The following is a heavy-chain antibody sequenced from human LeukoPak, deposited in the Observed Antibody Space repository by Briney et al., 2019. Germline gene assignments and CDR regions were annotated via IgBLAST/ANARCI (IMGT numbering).Heavy chain of an antibody. Sequence: PGGSLRLSCAASGFTFSSYAMSWVRQAPGKGLEWVSAISGSGGSTYYADSVKGRFTISRDNSKNTLYLQMNSLRAEDTAVYYCVKASAVYCSSTSCYHSWFDPWGQGTLVTVSS. CDR3: VKASAVYCSSTSCYHSWFDP. CDR2: ISGSGGST. J-gene: IGHJ5*02. CDR1: GFTFSSYA. D-gene: IGHD2-2*01. V-gene: IGHV3-23*01.